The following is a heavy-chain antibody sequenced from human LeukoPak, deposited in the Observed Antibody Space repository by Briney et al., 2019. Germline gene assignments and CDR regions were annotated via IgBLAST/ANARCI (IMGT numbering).Heavy chain of an antibody. CDR2: ISSSSTYI. D-gene: IGHD3-3*01. CDR1: GFTFSSYN. J-gene: IGHJ4*02. V-gene: IGHV3-21*01. CDR3: ARDYIAYDPLDY. Sequence: GGSLRLSCAASGFTFSSYNMNWVRQAPGKGLEWVSSISSSSTYIYYTDSVGGRFTISRDNAKNSLYLQMNSLRAEDTAVYWCARDYIAYDPLDYWGQGTLVTVSS.